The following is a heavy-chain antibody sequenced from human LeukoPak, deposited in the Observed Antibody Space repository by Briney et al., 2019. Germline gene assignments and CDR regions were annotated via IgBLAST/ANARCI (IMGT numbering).Heavy chain of an antibody. D-gene: IGHD6-13*01. CDR2: ISSRGSTI. V-gene: IGHV3-11*01. J-gene: IGHJ4*02. CDR1: GFTFSDYY. Sequence: GGSLRLSRAASGFTFSDYYMSWIRQAPGKGLEWVSYISSRGSTIFYADSVKGRFTISRDNAKNSLYLQMNSLRAEDTAVYYCARDGSSWISFDYWGQGTLLTVSS. CDR3: ARDGSSWISFDY.